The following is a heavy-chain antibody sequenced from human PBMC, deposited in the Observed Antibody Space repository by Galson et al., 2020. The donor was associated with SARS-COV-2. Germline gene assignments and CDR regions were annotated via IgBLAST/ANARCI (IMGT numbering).Heavy chain of an antibody. V-gene: IGHV3-33*01. J-gene: IGHJ6*02. CDR3: ARAENYYDSSGYSPAGMDV. CDR1: GFTFSSYG. D-gene: IGHD3-22*01. CDR2: IWYDGSNK. Sequence: GESLKISCAASGFTFSSYGMHWVRQAPGKGLEWVEVIWYDGSNKYYADSVKGRFTISRDNSKNTLYLQMNSLRAEDTAVYYCARAENYYDSSGYSPAGMDVWGQGTTVTVSS.